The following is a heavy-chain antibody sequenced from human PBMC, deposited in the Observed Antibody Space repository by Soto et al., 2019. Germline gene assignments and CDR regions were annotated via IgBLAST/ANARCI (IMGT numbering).Heavy chain of an antibody. V-gene: IGHV1-2*02. CDR3: ARGDSSGYYTGGPYYYYYGMDV. D-gene: IGHD3-22*01. CDR2: INPKSGGT. CDR1: GYTFTGYY. J-gene: IGHJ6*02. Sequence: DSVKVSCKASGYTFTGYYMHWVRQAPGQGLEWMGWINPKSGGTNYAQKFKGRVTMTRDTSIDTTYMELSRLRSDDTAVYYCARGDSSGYYTGGPYYYYYGMDVWGQGTTVTVSS.